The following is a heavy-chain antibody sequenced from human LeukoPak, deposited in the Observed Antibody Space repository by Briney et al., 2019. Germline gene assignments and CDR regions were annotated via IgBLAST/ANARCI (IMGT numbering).Heavy chain of an antibody. J-gene: IGHJ4*02. CDR2: ISGSGGST. V-gene: IGHV3-23*01. Sequence: GGSLRLSCAASGFTFSSYWMHWVRQAPGKGLEWVSGISGSGGSTYYADSVKGRFTISRDNSKNTLYLRMNSLRAEDTAVYYCAKARGYYTSDIFDYWGQGTLVTVSS. CDR1: GFTFSSYW. CDR3: AKARGYYTSDIFDY. D-gene: IGHD3-3*01.